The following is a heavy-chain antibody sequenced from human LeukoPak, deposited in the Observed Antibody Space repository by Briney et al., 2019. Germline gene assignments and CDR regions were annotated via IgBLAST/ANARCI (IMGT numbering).Heavy chain of an antibody. Sequence: GASVKVSCKASGYTLTSYGISWVRQAPGQGLEWMGWISAYNGNTNYAQKLQGRVTMTTDTSTSTAYMELRSLRSDDTAVYYCARDHYDFWSGYSNWFDPWGQGTLVTVSS. CDR1: GYTLTSYG. V-gene: IGHV1-18*01. D-gene: IGHD3-3*01. J-gene: IGHJ5*02. CDR2: ISAYNGNT. CDR3: ARDHYDFWSGYSNWFDP.